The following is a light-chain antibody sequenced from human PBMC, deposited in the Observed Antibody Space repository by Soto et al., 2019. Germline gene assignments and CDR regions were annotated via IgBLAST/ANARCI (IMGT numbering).Light chain of an antibody. CDR2: DAS. V-gene: IGKV1-5*01. CDR1: QSISSW. CDR3: QQYNSYPVT. J-gene: IGKJ1*01. Sequence: DIQMTQSPSTLSASVGDRVTITCRASQSISSWLAWYQQKPGKAPKLLIYDASSLESGVPSRFSGSGSGTEFTLTIRSLQTDDFATYYCQQYNSYPVTFGQGTKVEIK.